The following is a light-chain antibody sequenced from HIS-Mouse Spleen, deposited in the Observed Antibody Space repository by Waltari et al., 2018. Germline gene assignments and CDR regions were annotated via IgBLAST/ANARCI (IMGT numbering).Light chain of an antibody. Sequence: DIQLTQSPSFLSASVGDRVTITCRASQGISSYLAWYQQNPGNAPKLLIYAASTLQSGVPSRFSGSGSETEFTLTISSLQPEDFAAYYCQQINSYPPPFGQGTKVEIK. V-gene: IGKV1-9*01. CDR1: QGISSY. CDR3: QQINSYPPP. J-gene: IGKJ1*01. CDR2: AAS.